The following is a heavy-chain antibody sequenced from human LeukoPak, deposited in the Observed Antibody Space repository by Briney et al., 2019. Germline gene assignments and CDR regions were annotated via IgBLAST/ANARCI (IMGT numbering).Heavy chain of an antibody. V-gene: IGHV4-34*01. CDR1: GGSFSGYY. D-gene: IGHD3-10*01. CDR2: INHSGNT. CDR3: ARRSGTYYYGSGSIKWFDP. Sequence: TSETLSLTCAVYGGSFSGYYWSWIRQPPGKGLEWIGEINHSGNTNYNPSLKSRVTISVDTSKNQFSLKLSSVTAADTAVYYCARRSGTYYYGSGSIKWFDPWGQGTLVTVSS. J-gene: IGHJ5*02.